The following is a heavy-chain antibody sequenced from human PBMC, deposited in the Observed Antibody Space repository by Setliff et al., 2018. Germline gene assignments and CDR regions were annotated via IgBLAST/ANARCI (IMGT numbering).Heavy chain of an antibody. J-gene: IGHJ5*01. V-gene: IGHV1-18*01. CDR2: INPYNGVT. CDR3: ARLVRYCTRTACQKLAGDES. Sequence: ASVKVSCKASGYTFTSYGISWVRQAPGQGLEWMGYINPYNGVTYYAQNVQGRVTITADESTSTAYMELSSLRSEDTAVYYCARLVRYCTRTACQKLAGDESWGQGTLVTVSS. CDR1: GYTFTSYG. D-gene: IGHD2-8*01.